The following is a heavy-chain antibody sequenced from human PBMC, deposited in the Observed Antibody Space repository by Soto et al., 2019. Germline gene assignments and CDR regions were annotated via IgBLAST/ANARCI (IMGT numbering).Heavy chain of an antibody. CDR1: GFTVSGSH. Sequence: EVQLVESGGGLIQPGGSLRLSCAVSGFTVSGSHMTWVRQAPGKGLEWVSVIYVRGDIHYADSVRGRFTIYRDNSMNTLYLQMNSLRAEDSAVYYCAKNASGSHYYGLEKPSYSGMDVWGQGTTVTVSS. V-gene: IGHV3-53*01. D-gene: IGHD3-10*01. CDR2: IYVRGDI. CDR3: AKNASGSHYYGLEKPSYSGMDV. J-gene: IGHJ6*02.